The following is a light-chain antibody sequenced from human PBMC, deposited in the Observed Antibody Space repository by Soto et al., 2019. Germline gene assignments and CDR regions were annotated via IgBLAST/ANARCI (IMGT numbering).Light chain of an antibody. Sequence: QSALTQPRSVSGSPGQSVTISCTGTSSDVGGYNYVSWYQQHPGKAPQLMIYDVSKRPSGGPDRFSGSKSGNTASLTISGLQAEDEADYYCCSYAGSYYVFGTGTKLTVL. V-gene: IGLV2-11*01. CDR2: DVS. CDR1: SSDVGGYNY. CDR3: CSYAGSYYV. J-gene: IGLJ1*01.